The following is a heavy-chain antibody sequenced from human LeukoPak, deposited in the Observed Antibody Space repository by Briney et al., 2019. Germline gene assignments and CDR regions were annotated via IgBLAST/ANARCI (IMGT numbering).Heavy chain of an antibody. V-gene: IGHV3-21*05. CDR3: ARSLTALDY. Sequence: GGSLRLSCAASGFTLSSDTMNWVRKAPGKGLEWVSHIGHRRSDIWHADSVKGRFTASRDNAKNSVYLQMNSLRAEDSALYYCARSLTALDYWGLGTLVTVSS. J-gene: IGHJ4*02. CDR2: IGHRRSDI. CDR1: GFTLSSDT. D-gene: IGHD1-20*01.